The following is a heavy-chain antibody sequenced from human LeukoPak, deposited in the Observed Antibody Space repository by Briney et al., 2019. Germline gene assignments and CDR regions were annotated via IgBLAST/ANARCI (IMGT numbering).Heavy chain of an antibody. CDR1: GYTFTGYY. V-gene: IGHV1-2*02. CDR2: INPNSGGT. CDR3: ARDGGYCSSTSCWTFDY. D-gene: IGHD2-2*01. Sequence: GASVKVSCKASGYTFTGYYMHWVRQAPGQGLEWMGWINPNSGGTNYAQKFQGRVTMTRDTSISAAYMELSRLRSDDTAVYYCARDGGYCSSTSCWTFDYWGQGTLVTVSS. J-gene: IGHJ4*02.